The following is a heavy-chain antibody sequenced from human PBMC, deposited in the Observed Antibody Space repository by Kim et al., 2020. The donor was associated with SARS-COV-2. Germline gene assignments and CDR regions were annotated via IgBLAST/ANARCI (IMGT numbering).Heavy chain of an antibody. CDR3: ARGSVRFWSGYYSNWFDP. Sequence: SETLSLTCAVYGGSFSGYYWSWIRQPPGKGLEWIGEINHSGSTNYNPSLKSRVTISVDTSKNQFSLKLSSVTAADTAVYYCARGSVRFWSGYYSNWFDPWGQGTLVTVSS. CDR2: INHSGST. D-gene: IGHD3-3*01. V-gene: IGHV4-34*01. J-gene: IGHJ5*02. CDR1: GGSFSGYY.